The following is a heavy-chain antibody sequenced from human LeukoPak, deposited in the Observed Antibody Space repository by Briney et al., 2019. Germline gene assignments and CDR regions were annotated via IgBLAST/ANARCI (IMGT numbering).Heavy chain of an antibody. V-gene: IGHV4-59*08. CDR2: IYYSGST. Sequence: PSETLSLTCTVSGGSISSYYWNWIRQPPGKGLEWIGYIYYSGSTNYNPSLKSRVIISVDTSKNQFSLKLSSVIAADTAVYYCARPLGNGYSNWYFDLWGRGTLVTVSS. CDR3: ARPLGNGYSNWYFDL. J-gene: IGHJ2*01. D-gene: IGHD5-24*01. CDR1: GGSISSYY.